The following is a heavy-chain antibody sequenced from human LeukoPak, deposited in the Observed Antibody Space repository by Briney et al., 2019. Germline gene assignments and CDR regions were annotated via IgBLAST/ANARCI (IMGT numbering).Heavy chain of an antibody. CDR1: GYTFTGYY. V-gene: IGHV1-2*02. CDR2: INPNSGGT. D-gene: IGHD3-3*01. Sequence: ASVKVSCKASGYTFTGYYMHWVRQAPGQGLEWMGWINPNSGGTNYAQKFQGRVTMTRDTSISTAYMELSRLRSDDTAVYYCARAYDFWCGYYYGMDVWGQGTTVTVSS. J-gene: IGHJ6*02. CDR3: ARAYDFWCGYYYGMDV.